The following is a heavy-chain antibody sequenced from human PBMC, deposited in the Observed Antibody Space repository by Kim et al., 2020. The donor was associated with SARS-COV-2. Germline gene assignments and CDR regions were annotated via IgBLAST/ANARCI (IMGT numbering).Heavy chain of an antibody. Sequence: ASVKVSCKASGYTFTGYYMHWVRQAPGQGLEWMGWINPNSGGTNYAQKFQGRVTMTRDTSISTAYMELSRLRSDDTAVYYCARPSYYDFWSGPHYGMDVWGQGTTVTVSS. J-gene: IGHJ6*02. CDR3: ARPSYYDFWSGPHYGMDV. CDR2: INPNSGGT. V-gene: IGHV1-2*02. CDR1: GYTFTGYY. D-gene: IGHD3-3*01.